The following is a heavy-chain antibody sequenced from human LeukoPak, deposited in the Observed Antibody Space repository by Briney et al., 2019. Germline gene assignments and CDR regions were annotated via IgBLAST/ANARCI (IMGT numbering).Heavy chain of an antibody. Sequence: GGSLRLSCLATGFALSTYAMSWVRQAPGKGLEHVSTISTDGRNTYYADSVKGRFTISRDTSKNTLYLQMNSLRAEDTAVYYCAKSPGHCSGGSCYSSGYFQHWGQGTLVTVSS. D-gene: IGHD2-15*01. CDR3: AKSPGHCSGGSCYSSGYFQH. CDR2: ISTDGRNT. CDR1: GFALSTYA. J-gene: IGHJ1*01. V-gene: IGHV3-64*04.